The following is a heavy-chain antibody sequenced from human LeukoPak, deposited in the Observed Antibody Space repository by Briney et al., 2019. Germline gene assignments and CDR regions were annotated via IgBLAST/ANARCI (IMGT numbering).Heavy chain of an antibody. CDR2: ISGSGGST. V-gene: IGHV3-23*01. CDR3: AKERTITHYYYMDV. D-gene: IGHD5-12*01. CDR1: GFTFSSYG. J-gene: IGHJ6*03. Sequence: PGGSLRLSCAASGFTFSSYGMSWVRQAPGKGLEWVSAISGSGGSTYYADSVKGRFTISRDNSKNTLYLQMNSLRAEDTAVHYCAKERTITHYYYMDVWGKGTTVTISS.